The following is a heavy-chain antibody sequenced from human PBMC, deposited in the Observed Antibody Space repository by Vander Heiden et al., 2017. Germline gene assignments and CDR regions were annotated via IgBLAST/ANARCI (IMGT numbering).Heavy chain of an antibody. CDR3: TRGGAEWRALDL. CDR1: GFTFSIYS. D-gene: IGHD2-8*01. V-gene: IGHV3-48*02. J-gene: IGHJ3*01. Sequence: EVQLVESGGGLVQPGGSLRLSCAASGFTFSIYSMNWVRQAPGKGLEWVSYIRSSSSIMYYADAVKGRFTISRDNAKSSRYLQMNSLRDEDTAVYYCTRGGAEWRALDLWGHGTMVTVSS. CDR2: IRSSSSIM.